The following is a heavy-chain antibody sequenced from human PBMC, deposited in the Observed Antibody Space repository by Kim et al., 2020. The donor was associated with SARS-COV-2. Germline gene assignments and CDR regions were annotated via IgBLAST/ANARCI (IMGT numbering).Heavy chain of an antibody. CDR1: GYTFTSYA. V-gene: IGHV7-4-1*02. J-gene: IGHJ3*02. Sequence: ASVKVSCKASGYTFTSYAMNWVRQAPGQGLEWMGWINTNTGNPTYAQGFTGRFVFSLDTSVSTAYLQISSLKAEDTAVYYCARLHTISYCSGGSCDYYAFDIWGQGTMGTVSS. CDR3: ARLHTISYCSGGSCDYYAFDI. CDR2: INTNTGNP. D-gene: IGHD2-15*01.